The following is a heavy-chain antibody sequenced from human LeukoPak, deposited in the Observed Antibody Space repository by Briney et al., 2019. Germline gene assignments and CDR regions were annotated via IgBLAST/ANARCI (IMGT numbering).Heavy chain of an antibody. CDR2: IYHSGAT. Sequence: KPSETLSLTCAVSGGSISSTNWWSWVRQPPGKGLEWIGDIYHSGATNYNPSLKSRVTILVDMSKNHFSLRLSSMTAADTAVYYCARVVDTPVKYSFDYWGQGTLVTVSS. D-gene: IGHD5-18*01. CDR3: ARVVDTPVKYSFDY. V-gene: IGHV4-4*02. CDR1: GGSISSTNW. J-gene: IGHJ4*02.